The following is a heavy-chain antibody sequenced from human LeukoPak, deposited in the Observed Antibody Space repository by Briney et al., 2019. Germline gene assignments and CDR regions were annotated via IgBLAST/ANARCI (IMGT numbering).Heavy chain of an antibody. J-gene: IGHJ4*02. CDR1: GGSISSGGYY. Sequence: SETLSLTCTVSGGSISSGGYYWSWIRQHPGKGLEWIGYIYYSGSTYYNPSLKSRVTISVDTSKNQFSLKLSSVTAADTAVYYCARLPPADGGLDYWGQGTLVTVSS. V-gene: IGHV4-31*03. CDR3: ARLPPADGGLDY. CDR2: IYYSGST. D-gene: IGHD2-2*01.